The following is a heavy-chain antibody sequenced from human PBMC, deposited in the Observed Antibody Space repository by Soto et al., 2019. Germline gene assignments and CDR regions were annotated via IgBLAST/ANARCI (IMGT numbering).Heavy chain of an antibody. Sequence: EVQLVESGGGLVQPGGSLRVSCAASGFTFTSYWMSWVRQAPGKGLEWVANIKEDGSAKHYLDSVKGRFTISRDNAKNSLYLQMNSLRAEDTAVYYCAREDFYRFDYWGQGNLVTVSS. V-gene: IGHV3-7*01. J-gene: IGHJ4*02. CDR3: AREDFYRFDY. CDR2: IKEDGSAK. CDR1: GFTFTSYW.